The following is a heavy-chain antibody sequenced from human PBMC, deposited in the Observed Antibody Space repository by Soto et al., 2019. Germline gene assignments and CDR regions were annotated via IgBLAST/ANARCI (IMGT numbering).Heavy chain of an antibody. D-gene: IGHD5-12*01. V-gene: IGHV3-33*01. CDR3: ARFSESMVATFGYFDY. Sequence: GGSLRLSCAASGFTFSSYGMHWVRQAPGKGLEWVAVIWYDGSNKYYADSVKGRFTISRDNSKNTLYLQMNSLRAEDTAVYYCARFSESMVATFGYFDYWGQGT. CDR2: IWYDGSNK. CDR1: GFTFSSYG. J-gene: IGHJ4*02.